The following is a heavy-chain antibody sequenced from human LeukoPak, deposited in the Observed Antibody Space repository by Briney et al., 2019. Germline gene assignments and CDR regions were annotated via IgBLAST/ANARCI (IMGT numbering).Heavy chain of an antibody. CDR1: GFSFSHYY. CDR2: IETDGRTT. D-gene: IGHD1/OR15-1a*01. V-gene: IGHV3-74*01. Sequence: GGSLRLSCAASGFSFSHYYMYWVRQVPEKELVWVSRIETDGRTTAYADSVKGRFTISRDNAKNTLYLQMNNLRAEDTAVYYCVAYNWNNPDYWGQGTLVTVSS. CDR3: VAYNWNNPDY. J-gene: IGHJ4*02.